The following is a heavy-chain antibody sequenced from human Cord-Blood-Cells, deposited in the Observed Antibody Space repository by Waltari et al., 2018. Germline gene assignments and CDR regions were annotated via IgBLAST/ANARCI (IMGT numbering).Heavy chain of an antibody. CDR3: ARGFNWNYFDY. D-gene: IGHD1-20*01. V-gene: IGHV3-30*04. CDR2: ISYDGSNK. CDR1: GSPFRSNA. Sequence: QLVESGGGVVQPGRSLSLSCAAAGSPFRSNAIHVVPQDPGKGLEWVEVISYDGSNKYYAVSMKCRFTSSRDNSKNTLYLQMNSLRAEDTAVYYCARGFNWNYFDYWGQGTLVTVSS. J-gene: IGHJ4*02.